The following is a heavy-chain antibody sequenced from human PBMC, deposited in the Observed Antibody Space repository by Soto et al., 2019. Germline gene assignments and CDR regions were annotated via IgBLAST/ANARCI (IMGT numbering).Heavy chain of an antibody. CDR2: IYHSGST. J-gene: IGHJ6*03. CDR3: ARVRTGTAWDYYYYMDV. V-gene: IGHV4-4*02. D-gene: IGHD1-7*01. Sequence: SETLSLTCAVSSGSISSSNWWSWVRQPPGKGLEWIGEIYHSGSTNYNPSLKIRVTISVDKSKNQFSLKLSSVTAADTAVYYCARVRTGTAWDYYYYMDVWGKGTTVTVSS. CDR1: SGSISSSNW.